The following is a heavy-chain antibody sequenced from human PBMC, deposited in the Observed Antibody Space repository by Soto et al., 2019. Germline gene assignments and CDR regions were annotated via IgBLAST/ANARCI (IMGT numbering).Heavy chain of an antibody. D-gene: IGHD2-21*01. CDR1: GYSFSNYW. V-gene: IGHV5-10-1*01. CDR2: TDPYDSQT. J-gene: IGHJ6*02. CDR3: AREAYTCGRISYGMDV. Sequence: GESLKISCTGSGYSFSNYWINWVLQMPWKGLEWMGRTDPYDSQTKYSPSFQGHVTLSTDKSIATAYLQWSSLKASDTAMYYCAREAYTCGRISYGMDVWGQGTMVTVSS.